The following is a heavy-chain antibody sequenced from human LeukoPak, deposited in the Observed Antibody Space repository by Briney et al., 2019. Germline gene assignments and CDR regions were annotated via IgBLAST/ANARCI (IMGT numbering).Heavy chain of an antibody. J-gene: IGHJ4*02. CDR2: INPNSGGT. V-gene: IGHV1-2*02. D-gene: IGHD3-22*01. Sequence: ASVQVSCKASGYTFTGYYMHWVRQAPGQGLEWMGWINPNSGGTNYAQKFQGRVTMTRDTSISTAYMELSRLRSDDTAVYYCALYDSSGYYFFDYWGQGTLVTVSS. CDR1: GYTFTGYY. CDR3: ALYDSSGYYFFDY.